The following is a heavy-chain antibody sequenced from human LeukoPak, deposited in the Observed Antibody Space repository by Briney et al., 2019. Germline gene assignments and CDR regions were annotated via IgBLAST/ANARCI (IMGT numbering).Heavy chain of an antibody. CDR1: GGSIRSYY. D-gene: IGHD4-17*01. Sequence: PSETLSLTCIVSGGSIRSYYWSWIRQRAGKGLEWLGRIYSSGSTNYNHSLKSRVTMSVDTSKNQFSLKLSSVTAADTAVYYCARSDYGDYLDAFDIWGQGTMVTVSS. CDR2: IYSSGST. CDR3: ARSDYGDYLDAFDI. V-gene: IGHV4-4*07. J-gene: IGHJ3*02.